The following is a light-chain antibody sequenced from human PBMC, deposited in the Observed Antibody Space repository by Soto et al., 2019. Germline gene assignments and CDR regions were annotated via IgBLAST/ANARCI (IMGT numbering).Light chain of an antibody. Sequence: EIVLTQSPATLSLSPGERATLSCRASQSVSSYLAWYQQKPGQAPRLLIYDASNRATGIPARFSGSGSGTDFTLTSSSLEPEVFAVYYCHQRSNWPVTFGQGTRLEIK. J-gene: IGKJ5*01. CDR1: QSVSSY. V-gene: IGKV3-11*01. CDR3: HQRSNWPVT. CDR2: DAS.